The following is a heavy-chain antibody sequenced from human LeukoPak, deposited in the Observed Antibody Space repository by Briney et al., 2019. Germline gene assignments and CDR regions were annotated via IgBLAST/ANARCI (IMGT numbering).Heavy chain of an antibody. CDR2: IYYTGST. D-gene: IGHD3-3*01. CDR3: ARSRVVSGYYMDV. J-gene: IGHJ6*03. CDR1: GDSIRSYY. V-gene: IGHV4-59*08. Sequence: SETLSLTCTVSGDSIRSYYWSWIRQTPGKGLEWIAYIYYTGSTNSNPSLKSRVTMSIDTSKDQFSLKLSSVTAADTAVYYCARSRVVSGYYMDVWGKGTTVTVSS.